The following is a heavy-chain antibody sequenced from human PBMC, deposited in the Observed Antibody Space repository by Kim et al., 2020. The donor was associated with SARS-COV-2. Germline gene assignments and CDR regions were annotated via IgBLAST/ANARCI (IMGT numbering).Heavy chain of an antibody. CDR2: ISSSSSYI. CDR3: ARGGSSGLFDY. J-gene: IGHJ4*02. D-gene: IGHD3-22*01. V-gene: IGHV3-21*01. CDR1: GFTFSSYT. Sequence: GGSLRLSCAASGFTFSSYTMNWVRQAPGKGLEWVSSISSSSSYIYYADSVKGRFTISRDNAKNSRYLQMNSLRAEDTAVYYCARGGSSGLFDYWGQGTLVTVSS.